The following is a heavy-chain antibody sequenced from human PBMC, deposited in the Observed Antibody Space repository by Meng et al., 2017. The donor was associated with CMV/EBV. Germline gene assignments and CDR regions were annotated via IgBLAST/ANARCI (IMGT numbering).Heavy chain of an antibody. D-gene: IGHD6-13*01. CDR2: ISAYNGNT. CDR1: GYTFTSYG. CDR3: ARDKVGYSSSWYGMDV. V-gene: IGHV1-18*01. Sequence: ASVKVSCKASGYTFTSYGISWVRQATGQGLEWMGWISAYNGNTNYAQKLQGRVTMTTDTSTSTAYMELRSLRSDDTAVYYCARDKVGYSSSWYGMDVWGQGTTVTVSS. J-gene: IGHJ6*02.